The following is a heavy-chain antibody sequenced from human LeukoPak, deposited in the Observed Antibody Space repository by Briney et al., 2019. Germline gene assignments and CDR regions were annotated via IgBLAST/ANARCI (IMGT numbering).Heavy chain of an antibody. D-gene: IGHD3-3*01. J-gene: IGHJ5*02. CDR2: IYYSGST. CDR3: ARHYEPYDFWSGRNWFDP. Sequence: SETLSLTCTVSGGSISSGSYYWGWIRQPPGKGLEWIGSIYYSGSTYYNPSLESRVTISVDTSKNQFSLKLSSVTAADTAVYYCARHYEPYDFWSGRNWFDPWGQGTLVTVSS. CDR1: GGSISSGSYY. V-gene: IGHV4-39*01.